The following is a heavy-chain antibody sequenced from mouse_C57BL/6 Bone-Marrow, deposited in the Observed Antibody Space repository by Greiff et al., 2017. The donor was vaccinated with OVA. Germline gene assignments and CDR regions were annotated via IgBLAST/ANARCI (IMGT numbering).Heavy chain of an antibody. CDR3: ARINYGYFDV. CDR1: GFTFSDYG. CDR2: ISSGSSTI. Sequence: DVQLVESGGGLVKPGGSLKLSCAASGFTFSDYGMHWVRQAPEKGLEWVAYISSGSSTIYYADTVKGRSTITRDNATNTLFLQMTSLRSEATAMYYCARINYGYFDVWGTGTTVTVSA. J-gene: IGHJ1*03. V-gene: IGHV5-17*01.